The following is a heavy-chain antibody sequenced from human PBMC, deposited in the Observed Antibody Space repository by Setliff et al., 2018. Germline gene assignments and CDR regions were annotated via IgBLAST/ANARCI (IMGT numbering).Heavy chain of an antibody. D-gene: IGHD5-18*01. CDR1: GGSISPYF. Sequence: SETLSLTCTVSGGSISPYFWSWIRQPPGKGLEWIGYIYHNGNTNFNPSLKTRVTMSVDTSKNQFALNLRSVTAADAAVYYCVRDRTAYSYGLDVWGQGTTVTISS. V-gene: IGHV4-59*01. J-gene: IGHJ6*02. CDR2: IYHNGNT. CDR3: VRDRTAYSYGLDV.